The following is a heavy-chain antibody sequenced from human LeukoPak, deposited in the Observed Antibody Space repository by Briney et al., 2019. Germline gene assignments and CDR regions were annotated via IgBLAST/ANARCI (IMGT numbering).Heavy chain of an antibody. CDR3: AKNVRSGWTPFCDC. Sequence: GGSLRLSCAASGFTFSSYAMSWVRQAPGKGLEWVSAISGSGGSTYYADSVKGRFTISRDNSKNTLYLQMNSLRAEDTAVYYCAKNVRSGWTPFCDCWGQGTLVTVSS. V-gene: IGHV3-23*01. CDR2: ISGSGGST. D-gene: IGHD6-19*01. J-gene: IGHJ4*02. CDR1: GFTFSSYA.